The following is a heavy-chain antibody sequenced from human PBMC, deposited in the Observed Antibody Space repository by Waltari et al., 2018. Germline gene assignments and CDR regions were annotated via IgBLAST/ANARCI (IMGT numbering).Heavy chain of an antibody. CDR2: INRSGST. V-gene: IGHV4-34*01. D-gene: IGHD1-26*01. Sequence: QVQLQQWGAGLLKPSETLSLTCAVYGGSFSVYYWSWIRQPPGKGLEWIGEINRSGSTNSNRSIKSRVNLSLATSKNHFSLKLSSVTAADTAGYYCARADRGPRSGSSATPAWGPWGQGTLVTVSS. CDR1: GGSFSVYY. CDR3: ARADRGPRSGSSATPAWGP. J-gene: IGHJ5*02.